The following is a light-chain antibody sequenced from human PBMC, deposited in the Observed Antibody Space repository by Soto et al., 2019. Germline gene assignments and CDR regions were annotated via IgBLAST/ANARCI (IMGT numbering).Light chain of an antibody. V-gene: IGKV3-20*01. CDR1: QSVSSNF. J-gene: IGKJ1*01. CDR2: GAS. CDR3: HQYSSSRRT. Sequence: PGARVTLWCRASQSVSSNFLAWYQQKPGQAPRLLIYGASNRAAGIPDRFSGSGSGTDFTLTISRLEPEDFAVYYCHQYSSSRRTFGQGTKVDI.